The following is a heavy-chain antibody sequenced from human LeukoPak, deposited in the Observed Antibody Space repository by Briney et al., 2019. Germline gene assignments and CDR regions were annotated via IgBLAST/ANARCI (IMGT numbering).Heavy chain of an antibody. V-gene: IGHV4-59*08. CDR2: IYYSGST. J-gene: IGHJ4*02. CDR1: GGSISSYY. Sequence: SETLSLTCTVSGGSISSYYWSWIRQPPGKGLEWIGYIYYSGSTNYNPSLKSRVTISVDTSKNQFSLKLSSVTAADTAVYYCARGLRRSGWSPLSPGFDYWGQGTLVTVSS. CDR3: ARGLRRSGWSPLSPGFDY. D-gene: IGHD6-19*01.